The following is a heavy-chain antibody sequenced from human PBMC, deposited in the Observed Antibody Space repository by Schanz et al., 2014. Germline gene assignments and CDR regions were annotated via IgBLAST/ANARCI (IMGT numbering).Heavy chain of an antibody. CDR3: VREVGAAAGLAWGLDY. D-gene: IGHD6-13*01. J-gene: IGHJ4*02. CDR1: GFTFSDYY. CDR2: ISRDGTTS. Sequence: QVHLVESGGGLVKPGGSLRLSCAASGFTFSDYYMSWIRQAPGKGLEWLSYISRDGTTSYYADSVKGRFTISRDNAKSSLFLQMNSLRAEDTAVYYCVREVGAAAGLAWGLDYWGRGTLVTVSS. V-gene: IGHV3-11*04.